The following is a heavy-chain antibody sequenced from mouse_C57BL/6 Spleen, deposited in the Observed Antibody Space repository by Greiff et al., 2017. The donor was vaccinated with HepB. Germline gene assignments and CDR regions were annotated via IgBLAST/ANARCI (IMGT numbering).Heavy chain of an antibody. J-gene: IGHJ4*01. Sequence: QVQLQQPGAELVKPGASVKLSCKASGYTFTSYWMHWVKQRPGQGLEWIGMIHPNSGSANYNEKFKSKATLTVDKSSSTAYMQHSSLTSEDSAVYYCARSNYYSSSSDYYAMDYWGQGTSVTVSS. D-gene: IGHD1-1*01. CDR1: GYTFTSYW. CDR3: ARSNYYSSSSDYYAMDY. V-gene: IGHV1-64*01. CDR2: IHPNSGSA.